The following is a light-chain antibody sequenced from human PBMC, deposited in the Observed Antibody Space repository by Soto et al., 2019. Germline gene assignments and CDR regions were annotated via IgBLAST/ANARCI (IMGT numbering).Light chain of an antibody. J-gene: IGLJ1*01. CDR2: EVS. Sequence: QPVLTQPASVSGSPGQSITISCTGTSSDVGGYNYVSWYQHHPGKAPKLIIYEVSNRPSGVSDRFSGSKSGNTASLTISGLQAEDEADYYCSSYTITSPYVFGSGTKLTVL. V-gene: IGLV2-14*01. CDR1: SSDVGGYNY. CDR3: SSYTITSPYV.